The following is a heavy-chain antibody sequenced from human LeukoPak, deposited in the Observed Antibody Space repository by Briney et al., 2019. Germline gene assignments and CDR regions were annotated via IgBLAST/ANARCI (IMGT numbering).Heavy chain of an antibody. J-gene: IGHJ4*02. CDR1: GFTFRSHA. CDR3: ARESAYAFWY. CDR2: IYENGGTT. Sequence: GGSLRLSCVGSGFTFRSHAMSWVRQAPEKGLEFVSGIYENGGTTYYADSVKGRFTISRDNAKNSLYLQMNSLRDEDTAVYYCARESAYAFWYWGQGTLVAVSS. V-gene: IGHV3-23*01. D-gene: IGHD3-3*01.